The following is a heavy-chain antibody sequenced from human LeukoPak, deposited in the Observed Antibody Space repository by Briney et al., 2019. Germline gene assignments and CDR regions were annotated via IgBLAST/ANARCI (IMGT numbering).Heavy chain of an antibody. V-gene: IGHV3-23*01. J-gene: IGHJ5*02. CDR2: VSGSGGST. CDR3: ARGATDVTRWFDP. Sequence: PGGSLRLSCATSGFTFGSYGMSWVRQAPGKGLEWVSAVSGSGGSTYYADSVKGRFTISRDNSKNTLYLQMNGLRAEDTAVYYCARGATDVTRWFDPWDQGTRVTVSS. CDR1: GFTFGSYG. D-gene: IGHD1-1*01.